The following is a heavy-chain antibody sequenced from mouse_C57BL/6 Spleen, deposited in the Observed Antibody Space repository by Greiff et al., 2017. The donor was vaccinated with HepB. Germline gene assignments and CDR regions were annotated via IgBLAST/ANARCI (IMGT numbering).Heavy chain of an antibody. CDR2: ISSGGDYI. CDR1: GFTFSSYA. CDR3: KFSHYYGSTYFDY. D-gene: IGHD1-1*01. J-gene: IGHJ2*01. Sequence: DVMLVESGEGLVKPGGSLKLSCAASGFTFSSYAMSWVRQTPEKRLEWVAYISSGGDYIYYADTVKGRFTISRDNARNTLYLQMSSLKSEDTAMYYCKFSHYYGSTYFDYWGQGTTLTVSS. V-gene: IGHV5-9-1*02.